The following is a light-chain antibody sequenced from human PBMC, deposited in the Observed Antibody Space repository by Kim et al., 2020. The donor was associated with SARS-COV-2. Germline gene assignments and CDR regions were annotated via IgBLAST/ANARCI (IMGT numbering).Light chain of an antibody. CDR3: QQYGSSPWT. J-gene: IGKJ1*01. V-gene: IGKV3-20*01. Sequence: EFVLTQSPGTLSLSPGERATLSCRASQSVSSSYLAWYQQKPGQAPRLLIYGASSRATGIPDRFSGSGSGTDFTLTISRLEPEDFAVYYCQQYGSSPWTFGQGNKVDIK. CDR1: QSVSSSY. CDR2: GAS.